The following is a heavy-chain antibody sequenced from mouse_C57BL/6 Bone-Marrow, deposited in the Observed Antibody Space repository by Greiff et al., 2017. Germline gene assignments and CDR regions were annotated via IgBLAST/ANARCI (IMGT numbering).Heavy chain of an antibody. J-gene: IGHJ4*01. V-gene: IGHV1-52*01. D-gene: IGHD3-2*02. CDR1: GYTFTSYW. CDR2: IDPSGSET. CDR3: AREKQLRFYYALDY. Sequence: QVQLQQPGAELVRPGSSVKLSCKASGYTFTSYWMHWVKQRPIQGLEWIGNIDPSGSETHYNQKFKDKATLTVDKSSSTAYMQLSSLTSEDSAVYYCAREKQLRFYYALDYWGQGTSVTVSS.